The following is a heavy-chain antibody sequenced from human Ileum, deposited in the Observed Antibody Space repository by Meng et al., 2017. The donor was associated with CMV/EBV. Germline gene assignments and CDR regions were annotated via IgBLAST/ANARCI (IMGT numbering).Heavy chain of an antibody. CDR1: TDSISNYY. Sequence: QVHLQGSGPGRVKPSETLSLTCRVSTDSISNYYWSWIRQAPGKRLEWIGNIHYSGTTNYSPSLNSRVTISLDTSKNQFSLNLRSVTAADTAVYYCAADIASVWMFFWGQGTLVTVSS. CDR2: IHYSGTT. V-gene: IGHV4-59*01. J-gene: IGHJ4*02. D-gene: IGHD3-10*02. CDR3: AADIASVWMFF.